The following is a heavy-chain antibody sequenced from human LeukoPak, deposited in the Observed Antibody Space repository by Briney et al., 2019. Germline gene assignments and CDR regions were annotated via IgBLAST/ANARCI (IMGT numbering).Heavy chain of an antibody. CDR1: GYTFTSYY. Sequence: ASVKVSCKASGYTFTSYYVYWVRQAPGQGLEWMGIINPNDDTKAYAQKFQGRVTMTRDTSTSTVYMELSSLRSEDTAVYYCARATISGYHFDYWGQGTLVTVSS. CDR2: INPNDDTK. CDR3: ARATISGYHFDY. V-gene: IGHV1-46*01. J-gene: IGHJ4*02. D-gene: IGHD5-12*01.